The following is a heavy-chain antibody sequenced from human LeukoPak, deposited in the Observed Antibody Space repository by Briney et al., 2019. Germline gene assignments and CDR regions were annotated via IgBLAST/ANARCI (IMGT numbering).Heavy chain of an antibody. CDR2: ISSKTTFR. CDR1: GFTFGDFT. J-gene: IGHJ4*02. Sequence: GGSLRLSCVASGFTFGDFTMAWVRQAPGKGLEWVSSISSKTTFRYYAASLNGRFTISRDNGKNSLFLQMTSLSADDTALYFCAREEYLSSGSTGCNFDYWCQGTLVAVSS. CDR3: AREEYLSSGSTGCNFDY. V-gene: IGHV3-21*06. D-gene: IGHD2/OR15-2a*01.